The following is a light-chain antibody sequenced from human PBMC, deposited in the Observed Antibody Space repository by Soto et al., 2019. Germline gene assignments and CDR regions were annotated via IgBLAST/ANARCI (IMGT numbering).Light chain of an antibody. V-gene: IGKV1-39*01. CDR1: QSISTY. J-gene: IGKJ1*01. CDR2: TTS. CDR3: QQSYSRPRT. Sequence: DIQMTQSPSSLSASVGDRVTVTLLSSQSISTYLNWYQQKPGKAPNLLIYTTSNLESGVPSRFSGSGSGTDFTLTINSLQPEDFATYFCQQSYSRPRTFGQGTKVDIK.